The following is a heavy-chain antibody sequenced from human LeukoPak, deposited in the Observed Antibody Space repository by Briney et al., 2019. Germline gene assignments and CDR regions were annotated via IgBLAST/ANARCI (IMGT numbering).Heavy chain of an antibody. D-gene: IGHD2-8*01. Sequence: GGSLRLSCAASGFTFSFYSMNWVRQAPGKGLEWVSYISSYSGTIKYADSAKGRFTISRDNAKNSLYLQMNSLRAEDTAVYYCARDQGGMVSYWGQGTLVTVSS. CDR3: ARDQGGMVSY. CDR2: ISSYSGTI. V-gene: IGHV3-48*01. CDR1: GFTFSFYS. J-gene: IGHJ4*02.